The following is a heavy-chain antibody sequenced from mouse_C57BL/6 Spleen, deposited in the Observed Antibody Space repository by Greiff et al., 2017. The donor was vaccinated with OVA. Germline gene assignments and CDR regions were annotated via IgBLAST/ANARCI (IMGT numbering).Heavy chain of an antibody. CDR3: TRFQAWFAY. CDR1: GYTFTDYE. V-gene: IGHV1-15*01. Sequence: VKLMESGAELVRPGASVTLSCKASGYTFTDYEMHWVKQTPVHGLEWIGAIDPETGGTAYNQKFKGKAILTADKSSSTAYMELRSLTSEDSAVYYCTRFQAWFAYWGQGTLVTVSA. CDR2: IDPETGGT. J-gene: IGHJ3*01.